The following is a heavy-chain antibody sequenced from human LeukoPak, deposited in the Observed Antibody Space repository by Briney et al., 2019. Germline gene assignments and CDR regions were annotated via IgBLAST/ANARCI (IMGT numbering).Heavy chain of an antibody. V-gene: IGHV4-34*01. J-gene: IGHJ4*02. D-gene: IGHD4-17*01. Sequence: SETLSLTCAVYGGSFSGYYWSWIRQPPGKRLEWIGEINHSGSTNYNPSLKSRVTISVDTSKNRFSLKLSSVTAADTAVYYCAGLKLTTGRRGLLEYWGQGTLVTVSS. CDR1: GGSFSGYY. CDR2: INHSGST. CDR3: AGLKLTTGRRGLLEY.